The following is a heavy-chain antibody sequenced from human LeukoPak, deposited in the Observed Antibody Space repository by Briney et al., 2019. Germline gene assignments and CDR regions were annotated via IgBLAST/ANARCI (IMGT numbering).Heavy chain of an antibody. D-gene: IGHD2-8*01. Sequence: SETLTLTCTVSGGSISSYYWSWIRQPPGRGLEWIGYIYYSGSTNYNPSLKSRVTISVDTSNNQFSRKRSSVTAAEPALYYGARVCTDGVCFRHWGQGTLVSVSS. V-gene: IGHV4-59*01. CDR1: GGSISSYY. CDR3: ARVCTDGVCFRH. J-gene: IGHJ4*02. CDR2: IYYSGST.